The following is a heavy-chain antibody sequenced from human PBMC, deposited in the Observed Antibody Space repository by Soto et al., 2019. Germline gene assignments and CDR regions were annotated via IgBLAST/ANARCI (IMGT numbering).Heavy chain of an antibody. CDR1: GYTLTELS. Sequence: ASVKVSCKVSGYTLTELSMHWVRQAPGKGLEWMGGFNPEDGNTIYAEKFQGRVTMTEDTSTNTAYMELRSLRSEDTAAYYCARIKQLTFLDVWGQGTTVTVSS. D-gene: IGHD6-13*01. V-gene: IGHV1-24*01. J-gene: IGHJ6*02. CDR2: FNPEDGNT. CDR3: ARIKQLTFLDV.